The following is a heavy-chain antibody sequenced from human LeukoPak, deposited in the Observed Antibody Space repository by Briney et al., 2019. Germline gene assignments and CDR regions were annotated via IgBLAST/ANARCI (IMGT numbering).Heavy chain of an antibody. CDR2: IWYDGSNK. CDR3: ARDRRRSYNWFDP. CDR1: GFTFSSYG. J-gene: IGHJ5*02. D-gene: IGHD6-19*01. V-gene: IGHV3-33*08. Sequence: GGSLRLSCAASGFTFSSYGMHWVRQAPGKGLEWVAVIWYDGSNKYYADSVKGRFTISRDNSKNTLYLQMNSLRAEDTAVYYCARDRRRSYNWFDPWGQGTLVTVSS.